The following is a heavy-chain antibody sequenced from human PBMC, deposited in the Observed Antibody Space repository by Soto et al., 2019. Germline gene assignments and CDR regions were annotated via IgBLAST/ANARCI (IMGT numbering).Heavy chain of an antibody. J-gene: IGHJ6*02. CDR3: EKKPPSSIQGWAVGMDV. CDR2: TFTGGST. V-gene: IGHV3-53*02. D-gene: IGHD1-26*01. CDR1: GFSVTTNY. Sequence: EVQLVETGGGLIQPGGSLRLSCLASGFSVTTNYIIWVRQPPGKGLEWVSTTFTGGSTHYADSVKGRFSISRDNAKNTVYLQMNNLRVEDTAGYYCEKKPPSSIQGWAVGMDVWGQGTTVSVTS.